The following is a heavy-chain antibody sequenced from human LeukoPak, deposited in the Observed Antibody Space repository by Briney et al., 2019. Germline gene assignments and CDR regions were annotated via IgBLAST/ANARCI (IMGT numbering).Heavy chain of an antibody. J-gene: IGHJ4*02. V-gene: IGHV4-39*01. CDR2: SDYSGTA. CDR3: ARAWGDY. CDR1: GVTISSIRYY. D-gene: IGHD3-16*01. Sequence: SETLSLTCTVSGVTISSIRYYWGGIGQPPGKVREWIGSSDYSGTAYSNPSLKSRVTIYVDTSKNQFSLKLSSVTAADTAVYYCARAWGDYWGQGTLVTVSS.